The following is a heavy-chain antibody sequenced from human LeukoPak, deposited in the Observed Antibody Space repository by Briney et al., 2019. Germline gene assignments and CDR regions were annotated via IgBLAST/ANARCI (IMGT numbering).Heavy chain of an antibody. Sequence: GESLKISCKGSGYSFTSYWIGCVRPMPGKGLEWMGIIYPGDSDTRYSPSFQGQVSSSADKSISTAYLQWSSLKASDTAMYYCMKLKDGYNSGIDYWGQGTLVTVSS. J-gene: IGHJ4*02. CDR3: MKLKDGYNSGIDY. CDR2: IYPGDSDT. D-gene: IGHD5-24*01. CDR1: GYSFTSYW. V-gene: IGHV5-51*01.